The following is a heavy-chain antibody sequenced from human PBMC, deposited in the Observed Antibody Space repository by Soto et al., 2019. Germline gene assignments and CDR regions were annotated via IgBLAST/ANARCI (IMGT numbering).Heavy chain of an antibody. D-gene: IGHD4-17*01. CDR2: IIPILGIA. CDR3: ARDDYGDYGTPDY. J-gene: IGHJ4*02. Sequence: QVQLVQSGAEVKKPGSSVKVSCKASGGTFSSYTISWVRQAPGQGLEWMGRIIPILGIANYAQKFQGRVTITADKSTSTDYMELSSLRSEDTAVYYCARDDYGDYGTPDYWGQGTLVTVSS. V-gene: IGHV1-69*08. CDR1: GGTFSSYT.